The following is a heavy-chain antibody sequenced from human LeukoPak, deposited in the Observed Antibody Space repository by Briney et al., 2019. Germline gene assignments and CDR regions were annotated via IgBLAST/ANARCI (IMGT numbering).Heavy chain of an antibody. J-gene: IGHJ4*02. CDR3: ARGAVYSSSPYFDY. CDR1: GGSISSGGYS. CDR2: IYHSGST. Sequence: SETLSLTCAVSGGSISSGGYSWSWIRQPPGKGLEWIGYIYHSGSTYYNPSLKSRVTISVHRSKNQFSLKLSSVTAADTAVYYCARGAVYSSSPYFDYWGQGTLVTVSS. V-gene: IGHV4-30-2*01. D-gene: IGHD6-13*01.